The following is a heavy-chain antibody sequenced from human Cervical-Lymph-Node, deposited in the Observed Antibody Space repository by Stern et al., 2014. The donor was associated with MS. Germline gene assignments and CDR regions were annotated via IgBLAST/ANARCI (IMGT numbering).Heavy chain of an antibody. V-gene: IGHV3-11*01. CDR3: ARGGSAYYYGMDV. CDR2: ISRTGDPI. Sequence: VQLVESGGGLVKPGESLRLSCAASGFTFSDHYMSWVRQAPGKGLEWISYISRTGDPIYYADSVKGRFTISRDNVKNSLYLQINSLRAEDAALYYCARGGSAYYYGMDVWGQGTAVTVSS. CDR1: GFTFSDHY. J-gene: IGHJ6*02.